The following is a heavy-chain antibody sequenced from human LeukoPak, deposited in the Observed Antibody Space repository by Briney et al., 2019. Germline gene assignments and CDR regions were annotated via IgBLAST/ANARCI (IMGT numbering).Heavy chain of an antibody. CDR2: ISGSATGGIT. CDR1: GLTFSIFG. J-gene: IGHJ4*02. D-gene: IGHD3-10*01. Sequence: GGSLRLSCAVSGLTFSIFGMSWVRQSPGKGLEWVSAISGSATGGITNYADSVKGRFTISRDNDKNTVYLQMNNLRVEDTAVYYCANHRSAFEFWGQGTLVTVSS. V-gene: IGHV3-23*01. CDR3: ANHRSAFEF.